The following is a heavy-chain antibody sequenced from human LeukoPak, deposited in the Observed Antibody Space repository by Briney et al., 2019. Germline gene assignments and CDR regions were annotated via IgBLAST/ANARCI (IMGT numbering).Heavy chain of an antibody. J-gene: IGHJ4*02. Sequence: PGGSLRLSCAASGFTFSSYSMNWVRQAPGKGLEWVSSISSSSRNTYYADSVKGRFTISRDNAKNSLYLQMNSLRVEDTAVYYCAKVGTVTTYYFDYWGQGTLVTVSS. CDR2: ISSSSRNT. CDR3: AKVGTVTTYYFDY. V-gene: IGHV3-21*01. CDR1: GFTFSSYS. D-gene: IGHD4-17*01.